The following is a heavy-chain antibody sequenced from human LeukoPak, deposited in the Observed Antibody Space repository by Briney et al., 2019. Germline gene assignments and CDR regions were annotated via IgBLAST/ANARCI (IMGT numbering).Heavy chain of an antibody. D-gene: IGHD6-13*01. CDR1: GGSISSYY. CDR2: IYYSGST. J-gene: IGHJ6*04. CDR3: AREAAYYGMDV. Sequence: PSETLSLTCTVSGGSISSYYWRWIRQPPGKGLEWIGYIYYSGSTNYNPSLKSRVTISVDTSKNQFSLKLSSVTAADTAVYYCAREAAYYGMDVWGKGTTVTVSS. V-gene: IGHV4-59*01.